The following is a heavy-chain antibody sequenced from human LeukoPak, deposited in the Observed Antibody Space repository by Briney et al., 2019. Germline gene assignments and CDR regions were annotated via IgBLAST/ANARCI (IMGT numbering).Heavy chain of an antibody. CDR3: ARSNQADDY. CDR2: INPGGSSI. V-gene: IGHV3-74*01. D-gene: IGHD1-14*01. J-gene: IGHJ4*02. Sequence: PGGSLRLSCAASGFTFSSYWMHWARQVPGKGLVRVSRINPGGSSIAYADSVKGRFTISRDNAKNTLYLQMDSLRAEDTAVYYCARSNQADDYWGQGTLVTVSS. CDR1: GFTFSSYW.